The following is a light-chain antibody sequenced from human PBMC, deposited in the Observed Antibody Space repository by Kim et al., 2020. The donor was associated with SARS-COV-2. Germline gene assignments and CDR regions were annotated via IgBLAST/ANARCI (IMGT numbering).Light chain of an antibody. CDR3: QAWDRT. CDR1: KLGAKY. J-gene: IGLJ1*01. V-gene: IGLV3-1*01. Sequence: PAGSVSQAQTASITCVGDKLGAKYACWYQQKPGQSPVLGIYNASKRPSGILERFSGSSYGNTATLTISGTQDMDEAYYYCQAWDRTFGTGTKVTVL. CDR2: NAS.